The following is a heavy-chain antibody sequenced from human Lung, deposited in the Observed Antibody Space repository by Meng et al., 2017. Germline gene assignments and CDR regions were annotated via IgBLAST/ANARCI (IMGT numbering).Heavy chain of an antibody. CDR2: INNSGST. CDR1: GGSISSSNYY. Sequence: QGQLQASGPGLVKPYQTLSLTCTVSGGSISSSNYYWSWIRQPPGKGLEWSGHINNSGSTYYNPSLKSRITISVDTSKNQFSLKLSSVTAADTAVYYCARGQKGYFDLWGRGTLVTVSS. J-gene: IGHJ2*01. V-gene: IGHV4-30-4*01. CDR3: ARGQKGYFDL.